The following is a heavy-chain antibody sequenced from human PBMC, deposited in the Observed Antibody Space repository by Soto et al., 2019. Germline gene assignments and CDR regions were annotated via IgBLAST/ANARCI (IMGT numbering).Heavy chain of an antibody. CDR3: TRGITLIRGVIPPGYSYGMDV. CDR2: FNPIFETA. CDR1: GGTFSSYA. D-gene: IGHD3-10*01. Sequence: QVQLVQSGAEVKKPGSSVKVSCKASGGTFSSYAISWVRQAPGQGLEWMGGFNPIFETANYAQKFQGRVTITADESTNTAYMELSSLRSEDTAVYYCTRGITLIRGVIPPGYSYGMDVWGQGTTVAVS. J-gene: IGHJ6*02. V-gene: IGHV1-69*01.